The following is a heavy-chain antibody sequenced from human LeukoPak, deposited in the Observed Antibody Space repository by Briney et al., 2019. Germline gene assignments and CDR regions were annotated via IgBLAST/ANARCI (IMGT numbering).Heavy chain of an antibody. V-gene: IGHV3-30-3*01. CDR2: ISFDGSNK. CDR3: ARDPEYQLLYYFDY. CDR1: GFTFSSSA. D-gene: IGHD2-2*01. J-gene: IGHJ4*02. Sequence: GGSLRLSCTASGFTFSSSAMHWVRQAPGKGLEWVAVISFDGSNKYYVDSVKGRFTISRDNSKNTLYLQMNSLRAEDTAVYYCARDPEYQLLYYFDYWGQGTLVTVSS.